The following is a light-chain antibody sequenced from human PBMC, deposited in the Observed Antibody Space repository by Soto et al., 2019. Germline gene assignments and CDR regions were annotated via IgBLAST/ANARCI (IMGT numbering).Light chain of an antibody. CDR3: QQYNNWPLT. J-gene: IGKJ5*01. V-gene: IGKV3-15*01. CDR1: QSVSSN. Sequence: EIVMTQSPATLSVSPGERATLSCGASQSVSSNLAWYQQKPGQAPRLLIYGASSRATGISVRFSGSGSGTEFTLTISSLQSEDFAVYYCQQYNNWPLTFGQGTRLEIK. CDR2: GAS.